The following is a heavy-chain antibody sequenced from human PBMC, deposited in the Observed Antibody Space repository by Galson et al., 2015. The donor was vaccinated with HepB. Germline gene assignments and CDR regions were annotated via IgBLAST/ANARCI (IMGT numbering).Heavy chain of an antibody. J-gene: IGHJ4*02. V-gene: IGHV3-30*04. CDR2: ISYDGSNK. D-gene: IGHD4-17*01. CDR1: GFTFSSYA. Sequence: SLRLSCAASGFTFSSYAMHWVRQAPGKGLEWVAVISYDGSNKYYADSVKGRFTISRDNSKNTLYLQMNSLRAEDTAVYYCAKDPDYGDYFDYWGQGTLVTVSS. CDR3: AKDPDYGDYFDY.